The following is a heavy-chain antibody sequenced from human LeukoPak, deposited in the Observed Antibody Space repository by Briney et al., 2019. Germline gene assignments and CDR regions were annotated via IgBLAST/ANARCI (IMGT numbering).Heavy chain of an antibody. Sequence: GESLKISCKGSGYSFTSYWIGWVRQMPGKGLEWMGIIYPGDSDTRYSPSFQGQVTISADKSISTAYLQSSSLKAADTAMYYCARRTYYYDSSGYRVGRWFDPWGQGALVTVSS. V-gene: IGHV5-51*01. CDR3: ARRTYYYDSSGYRVGRWFDP. CDR1: GYSFTSYW. D-gene: IGHD3-22*01. CDR2: IYPGDSDT. J-gene: IGHJ5*02.